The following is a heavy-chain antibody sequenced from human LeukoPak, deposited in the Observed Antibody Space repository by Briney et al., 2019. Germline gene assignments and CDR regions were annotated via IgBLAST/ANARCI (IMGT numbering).Heavy chain of an antibody. J-gene: IGHJ4*02. CDR2: IYSGGST. Sequence: GGSLRLSCAASGFTVSSNYMSWVRQAPGKGLEWVSVIYSGGSTYYADSVKGRFTISRDNSKNTLYLQMNSLRAEDTAVYYCAKDFDRSSWYFDYWGQGTLVTVSS. V-gene: IGHV3-66*01. CDR3: AKDFDRSSWYFDY. D-gene: IGHD6-13*01. CDR1: GFTVSSNY.